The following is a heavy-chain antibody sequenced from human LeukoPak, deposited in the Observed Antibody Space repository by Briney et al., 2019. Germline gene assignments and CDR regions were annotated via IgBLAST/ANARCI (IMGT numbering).Heavy chain of an antibody. V-gene: IGHV3-23*01. CDR1: GFTFSSYA. CDR3: AKLGQYYFDY. Sequence: GGSLRLSCAASGFTFSSYAMSWVRQAPGKGLEWVSGISSSGGGTYYADSVKGRFTISRDNSKNTLYLQMNSLRVEDTALYYCAKLGQYYFDYWGQGTLVTVSS. CDR2: ISSSGGGT. J-gene: IGHJ4*02.